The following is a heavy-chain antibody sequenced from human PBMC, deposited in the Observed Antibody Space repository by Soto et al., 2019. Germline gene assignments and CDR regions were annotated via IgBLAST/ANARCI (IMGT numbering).Heavy chain of an antibody. Sequence: NPSETLSLTCAVSGDSVSPYYWNWIRQPPGKGLEWIGYISYTESTKYNPSLKSRVTISLNTSKKQFSLKLRSVTAADTAVYYCARDQVQDSNDYGMDVWGQGTTVTVSS. V-gene: IGHV4-59*02. CDR3: ARDQVQDSNDYGMDV. D-gene: IGHD1-1*01. CDR1: GDSVSPYY. J-gene: IGHJ6*02. CDR2: ISYTEST.